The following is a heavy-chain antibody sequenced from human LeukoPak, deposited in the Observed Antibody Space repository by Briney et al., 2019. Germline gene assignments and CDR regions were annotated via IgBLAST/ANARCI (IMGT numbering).Heavy chain of an antibody. D-gene: IGHD1-26*01. CDR2: ISSSSSYK. CDR1: GFTFSSYS. Sequence: GGSLRLSCAASGFTFSSYSMNWVRQAPGKGLEWVSSISSSSSYKYYADSVKGQFTISRDNAKNSLYLQMNSLRAEDTAVYYCARDDIVGATPWYFDLWGRGTLVTVSS. CDR3: ARDDIVGATPWYFDL. V-gene: IGHV3-21*01. J-gene: IGHJ2*01.